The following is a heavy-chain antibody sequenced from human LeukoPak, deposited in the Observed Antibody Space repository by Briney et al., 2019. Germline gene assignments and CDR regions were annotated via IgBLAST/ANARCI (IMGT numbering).Heavy chain of an antibody. Sequence: ASVKVSCKASGYTFTGYYMHWVRQAPGQGLEWMGWINPNSGGTNYAQKFQGRVTMTRDTSISTAYMELSRLRSDDTAVYYCARGSSHSYDILTGYADYWGQGTLVTVSS. D-gene: IGHD3-9*01. CDR1: GYTFTGYY. J-gene: IGHJ4*02. CDR3: ARGSSHSYDILTGYADY. V-gene: IGHV1-2*02. CDR2: INPNSGGT.